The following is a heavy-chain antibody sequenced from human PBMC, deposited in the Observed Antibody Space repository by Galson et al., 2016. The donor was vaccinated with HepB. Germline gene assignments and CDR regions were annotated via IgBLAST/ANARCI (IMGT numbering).Heavy chain of an antibody. D-gene: IGHD6-19*01. CDR1: GFTFSHYS. J-gene: IGHJ4*02. CDR2: GSRNEILR. V-gene: IGHV3-30*18. CDR3: AKEHNTGWPNLDY. Sequence: SLRLSCAASGFTFSHYSSHWVRQAPGKGLEWVAVGSRNEILRYYADSVKGRFTISRERSKNTLYLQMSSLQTEDTAVYYCAKEHNTGWPNLDYWGQGTLVIVSS.